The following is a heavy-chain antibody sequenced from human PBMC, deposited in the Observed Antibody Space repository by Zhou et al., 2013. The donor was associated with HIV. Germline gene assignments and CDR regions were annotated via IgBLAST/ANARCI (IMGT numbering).Heavy chain of an antibody. CDR3: ARDRYHFDNRDNALRYYGLDV. J-gene: IGHJ6*02. Sequence: QVHLQESGPGLVKPSETLSLTCSVSGDSISSAYFWGWIRQPPGKGLEWIGSVYHSGNTNSNPSLKSRVTMSVDTSKNHFSLNLSSVTAADTAVYFCARDRYHFDNRDNALRYYGLDVWGPGTAVIVSS. V-gene: IGHV4-38-2*02. D-gene: IGHD3-22*01. CDR1: GDSISSAYF. CDR2: VYHSGNT.